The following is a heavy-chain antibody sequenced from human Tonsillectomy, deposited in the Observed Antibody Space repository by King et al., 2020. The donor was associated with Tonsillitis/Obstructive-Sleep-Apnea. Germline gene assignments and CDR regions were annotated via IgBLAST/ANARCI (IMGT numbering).Heavy chain of an antibody. CDR2: IKSKTDGGTT. Sequence: MQLVQSGGGLVKPGGSLRLSCAASGVTFSNAWMSWVRQAPGKGLEWVGRIKSKTDGGTTDYAAPVKGRFTISRDDSKNTLYLQMNSLKTEDTAVYYCTTDYGDYPIDAFDIWGQGTMVTVSS. CDR3: TTDYGDYPIDAFDI. J-gene: IGHJ3*02. V-gene: IGHV3-15*01. D-gene: IGHD4-17*01. CDR1: GVTFSNAW.